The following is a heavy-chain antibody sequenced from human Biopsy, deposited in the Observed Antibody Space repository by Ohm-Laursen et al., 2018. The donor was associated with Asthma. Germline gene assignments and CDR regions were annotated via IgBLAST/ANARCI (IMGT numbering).Heavy chain of an antibody. CDR3: ARTCYDFLTGQVKDVFGV. CDR2: VNTGNGDT. CDR1: GYNFISFA. Sequence: ASVKVSCTASGYNFISFAIHWVRQAPGQRLEWMGWVNTGNGDTKYSQKFQGRVTITRDTSASTAYMELRSLRSEDTATYYCARTCYDFLTGQVKDVFGVWGQGTMVTVSS. D-gene: IGHD3-9*01. V-gene: IGHV1-3*04. J-gene: IGHJ3*01.